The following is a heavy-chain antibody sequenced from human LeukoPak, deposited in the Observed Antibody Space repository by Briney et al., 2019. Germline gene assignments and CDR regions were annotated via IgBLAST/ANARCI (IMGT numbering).Heavy chain of an antibody. CDR2: ISAYNGNT. Sequence: ASVKVSCKASGYTFTSYGISWVRQAPGQGLEWMGWISAYNGNTNYAQKFQGRVTITADKSTSTAYMELSSLRSEDTAVYYCARWRGPYYDFWSAQGAHYMDVWGKGTTVTVSS. CDR3: ARWRGPYYDFWSAQGAHYMDV. D-gene: IGHD3-3*01. J-gene: IGHJ6*03. V-gene: IGHV1-18*01. CDR1: GYTFTSYG.